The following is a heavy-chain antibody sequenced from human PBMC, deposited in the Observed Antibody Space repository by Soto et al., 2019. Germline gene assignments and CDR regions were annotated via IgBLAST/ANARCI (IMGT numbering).Heavy chain of an antibody. CDR3: ARHVVRLRYFESPDY. J-gene: IGHJ4*02. Sequence: QLQLQESGPGLVKPSETLSLTCTVSGGSISSSSYYWGWIRQPPGKGLEWIGSIYYSGSTYYNPSLKSRVTISVDTSKNQFSLKLSSVTAADTAVYYCARHVVRLRYFESPDYWGQGTLVTVSS. CDR1: GGSISSSSYY. V-gene: IGHV4-39*01. CDR2: IYYSGST. D-gene: IGHD3-9*01.